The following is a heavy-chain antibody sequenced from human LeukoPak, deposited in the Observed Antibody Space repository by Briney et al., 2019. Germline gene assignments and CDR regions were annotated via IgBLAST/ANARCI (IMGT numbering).Heavy chain of an antibody. CDR1: GGTFSSYA. V-gene: IGHV1-69*04. J-gene: IGHJ5*02. Sequence: GASVKVSCKASGGTFSSYAISWVRQAPGQGLEWMGRIIPIFGIANYAQKFQGRVTITADKSTSTAYMELSSLRSEDTAVYYCARCYGDYGYIWFDPWGQGTLVTVSS. CDR2: IIPIFGIA. D-gene: IGHD4-17*01. CDR3: ARCYGDYGYIWFDP.